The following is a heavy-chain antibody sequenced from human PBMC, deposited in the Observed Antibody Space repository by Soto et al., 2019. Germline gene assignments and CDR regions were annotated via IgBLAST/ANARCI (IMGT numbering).Heavy chain of an antibody. CDR3: ARVFGVATILDY. V-gene: IGHV4-31*03. J-gene: IGHJ4*02. CDR1: GGSISSGGYY. Sequence: PSETLSLTCTVSGGSISSGGYYWSWIRQHPGKGLEWIGYIYYSGSTYYNPSLKSRVTISVDTSKNQFSLKLSSVTAADTAVYYCARVFGVATILDYWGQGTLVTVSS. D-gene: IGHD5-12*01. CDR2: IYYSGST.